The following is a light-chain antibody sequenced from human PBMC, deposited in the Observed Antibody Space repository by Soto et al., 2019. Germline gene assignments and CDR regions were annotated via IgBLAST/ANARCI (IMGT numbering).Light chain of an antibody. J-gene: IGKJ1*01. CDR3: QQYMSSLT. CDR1: QSVDSTF. V-gene: IGKV3-20*01. CDR2: GVS. Sequence: EIVLTQSPGSLSLSPGERATLSCRASQSVDSTFFAWYQKKPGQAPRLLMYGVSKRATGIPDRFSGSGSGTDFTLTISRLVPEDFAVYYWQQYMSSLTFGQGTRVEIK.